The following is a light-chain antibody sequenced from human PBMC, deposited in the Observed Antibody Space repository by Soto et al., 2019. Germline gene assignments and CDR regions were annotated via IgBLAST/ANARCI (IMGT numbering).Light chain of an antibody. J-gene: IGKJ3*01. CDR3: QQYGSSPLFT. CDR2: GAS. V-gene: IGKV3-20*01. CDR1: QSVSSSY. Sequence: EIVLTQSPGTLSLSPGERATLSCRASQSVSSSYLAWYQQKPGQAPRLLIYGASSRATGIPDRFSGSGSGTDFTLTIIRLEPEDSAVYYCQQYGSSPLFTFGPGTKVDIK.